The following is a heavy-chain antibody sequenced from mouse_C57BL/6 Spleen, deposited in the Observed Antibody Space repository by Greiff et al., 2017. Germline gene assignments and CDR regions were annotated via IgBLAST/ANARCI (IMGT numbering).Heavy chain of an antibody. D-gene: IGHD1-1*01. J-gene: IGHJ2*01. V-gene: IGHV1-72*01. CDR3: AREGSSPFDY. Sequence: QVQLQQPGAELVKPGASVKLSCKASGYTFTSYWMHWVKQRPGRGLEWIGRIDPNSGGTKYNEKFKSKATLTVDKPSSTAYMQISSLTSEDSAVYYCAREGSSPFDYWGQGTTLTVSS. CDR2: IDPNSGGT. CDR1: GYTFTSYW.